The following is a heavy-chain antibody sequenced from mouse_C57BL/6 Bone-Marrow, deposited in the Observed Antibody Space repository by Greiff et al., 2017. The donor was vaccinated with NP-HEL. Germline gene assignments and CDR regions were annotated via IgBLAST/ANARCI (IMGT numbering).Heavy chain of an antibody. CDR1: GYTFTSYD. J-gene: IGHJ3*01. CDR3: ASPLYYGSSYAWFAY. D-gene: IGHD1-1*01. CDR2: IYPRDGST. V-gene: IGHV1-85*01. Sequence: QVQLQQSGPELVKPGASVKLSCKASGYTFTSYDINWVKQRPGQGLEWIGWIYPRDGSTTYKEKLKGKATLTVDTSSSTRSMVLHSLTSEDSAVYFCASPLYYGSSYAWFAYWGQGTLVTVSA.